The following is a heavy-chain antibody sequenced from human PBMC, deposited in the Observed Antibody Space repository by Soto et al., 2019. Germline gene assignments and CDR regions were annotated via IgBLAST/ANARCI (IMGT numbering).Heavy chain of an antibody. D-gene: IGHD6-13*01. CDR3: AKDKVSTIAPYYFDY. CDR2: ISGSGGST. CDR1: GFTFSSYA. Sequence: PGGSLRLSCAASGFTFSSYAMTWVRQAPGKGLEWVSTISGSGGSTHYADSVKGRFTISRDNSKNTLYLQMNSLRAEDTAVYYCAKDKVSTIAPYYFDYWGQGTLVTVSS. V-gene: IGHV3-23*01. J-gene: IGHJ4*02.